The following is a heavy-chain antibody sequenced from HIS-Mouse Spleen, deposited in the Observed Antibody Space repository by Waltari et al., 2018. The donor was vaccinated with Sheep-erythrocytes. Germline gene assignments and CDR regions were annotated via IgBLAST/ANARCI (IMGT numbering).Heavy chain of an antibody. CDR2: INHSGST. CDR3: ARGRGAAAGN. V-gene: IGHV4-34*01. CDR1: GGSFSGYY. J-gene: IGHJ4*02. D-gene: IGHD6-13*01. Sequence: QVQLQQWGAGLLKPSETLSLTCAVYGGSFSGYYWSWIRQPPGKGLEGIGDINHSGSTNYNPSLKSRVTISVDTSKNQFSLKLTSVTAADTAVYYCARGRGAAAGNWGQGTLVTVSS.